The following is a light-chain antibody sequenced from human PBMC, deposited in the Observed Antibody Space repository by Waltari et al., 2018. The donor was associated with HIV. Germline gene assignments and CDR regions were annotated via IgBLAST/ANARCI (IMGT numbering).Light chain of an antibody. J-gene: IGLJ2*01. CDR3: ASYRTAYTMV. CDR1: DNDIAAYTH. Sequence: QSALTQPASVSGSPGQWVTISCSGTDNDIAAYTHVSWYQLPPGKAPKLIVYDVTYRPSGVSDRFSGSKSGNAASLTISGLQPEDEGDYFCASYRTAYTMVFGGGTRLTV. V-gene: IGLV2-14*03. CDR2: DVT.